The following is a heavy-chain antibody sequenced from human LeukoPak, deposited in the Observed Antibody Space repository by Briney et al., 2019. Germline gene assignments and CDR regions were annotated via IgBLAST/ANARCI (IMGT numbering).Heavy chain of an antibody. CDR2: INPSGGST. D-gene: IGHD3-22*01. J-gene: IGHJ5*02. CDR3: ARQTGSYDSSGQWSLLYNWFDP. V-gene: IGHV1-46*01. Sequence: ASVKVSCKASGYTFTSYYMHWVRQASGQGLEWMGIINPSGGSTSYAQKFQGRVTMTRDTSTSTVYMELSSLRSEDTAVYYCARQTGSYDSSGQWSLLYNWFDPWGQGTLVTVSS. CDR1: GYTFTSYY.